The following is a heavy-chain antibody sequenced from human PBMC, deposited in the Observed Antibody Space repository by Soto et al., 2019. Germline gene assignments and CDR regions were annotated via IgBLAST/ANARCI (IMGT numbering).Heavy chain of an antibody. V-gene: IGHV1-69*13. CDR1: GGTFSSYA. D-gene: IGHD3-22*01. Sequence: SVKVSCKASGGTFSSYAISWVRQAPGQGLEWMGGIIPIFGTANYAQKFQGRVTITGDASTSTVYMELSSLRSEDTAVYYCARDSDYYDSSGYYYDWAYWGQGTLVTVSS. J-gene: IGHJ4*02. CDR2: IIPIFGTA. CDR3: ARDSDYYDSSGYYYDWAY.